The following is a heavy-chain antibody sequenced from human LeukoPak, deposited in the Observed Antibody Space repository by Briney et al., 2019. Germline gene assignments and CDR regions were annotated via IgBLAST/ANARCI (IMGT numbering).Heavy chain of an antibody. CDR1: GGSISSYY. CDR3: ARGGIGPPHLDY. J-gene: IGHJ4*02. Sequence: SETLSLTCTVSGGSISSYYWSWIRQPPGKGLEWIGYIYYSGSTNYNPSLKSRVTISVDTSKNQFSLKLSSVTAADTAVYYCARGGIGPPHLDYWGQGTLVTVSS. V-gene: IGHV4-59*01. CDR2: IYYSGST. D-gene: IGHD3-16*02.